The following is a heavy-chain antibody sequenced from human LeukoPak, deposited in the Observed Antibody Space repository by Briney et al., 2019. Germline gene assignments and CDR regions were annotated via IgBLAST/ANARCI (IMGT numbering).Heavy chain of an antibody. D-gene: IGHD6-19*01. Sequence: GGSLRLSCAASGFTFSTYWMSWVCQAPGKGLEWVANIKEDGSEKYYVDSVKGRFTISRDNAEKSLYLQMNSLRAEDTAFYYCARGGYRSGWYAYWGQGTLVTVSS. CDR1: GFTFSTYW. CDR3: ARGGYRSGWYAY. J-gene: IGHJ4*02. CDR2: IKEDGSEK. V-gene: IGHV3-7*01.